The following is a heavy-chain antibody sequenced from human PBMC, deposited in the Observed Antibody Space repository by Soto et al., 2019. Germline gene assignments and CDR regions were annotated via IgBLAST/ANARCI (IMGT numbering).Heavy chain of an antibody. V-gene: IGHV3-30*18. CDR1: GFTFSSYG. CDR2: ISYDGGNK. J-gene: IGHJ6*02. D-gene: IGHD3-16*01. Sequence: HPGGSLRLSCAASGFTFSSYGIHWDRQAPGKGLEWVAFISYDGGNKYYADSVKGRFTISRDNSKNTLFLQMNSLRAEDTAVYYCAKVMITFGGSRYGLDVWGQGTTVTVSS. CDR3: AKVMITFGGSRYGLDV.